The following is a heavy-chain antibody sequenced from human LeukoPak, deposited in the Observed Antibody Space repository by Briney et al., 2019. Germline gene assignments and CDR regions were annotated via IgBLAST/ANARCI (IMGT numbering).Heavy chain of an antibody. J-gene: IGHJ4*02. V-gene: IGHV3-23*01. D-gene: IGHD5-18*01. CDR1: GFTFSRLA. CDR2: ITDCGGST. Sequence: GGSLRPSSAPSGFTFSRLAMRWVRQPPGKGLEWVSTITDCGGSTYYAASVTGRFIIWRDKYTNTLYLQMDNLMVEDTAVFYCASTCQGYTYGFDYWGQGTLVTVSP. CDR3: ASTCQGYTYGFDY.